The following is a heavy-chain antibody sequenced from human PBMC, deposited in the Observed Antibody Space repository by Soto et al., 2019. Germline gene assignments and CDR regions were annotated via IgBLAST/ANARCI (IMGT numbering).Heavy chain of an antibody. D-gene: IGHD3-22*01. CDR3: ARAGDYYDSSGPDDAFDI. CDR2: INPNSGVT. V-gene: IGHV1-2*02. Sequence: QVQLVQSGAEVKKPGASVKVSCKASGYTFTGYYMHWGRQAPGQGLEWMGWINPNSGVTNYAQKFQGRVTMTRDTSISTAYMELSRLRSDDTAVYYCARAGDYYDSSGPDDAFDIWGQGTMVTVSS. J-gene: IGHJ3*02. CDR1: GYTFTGYY.